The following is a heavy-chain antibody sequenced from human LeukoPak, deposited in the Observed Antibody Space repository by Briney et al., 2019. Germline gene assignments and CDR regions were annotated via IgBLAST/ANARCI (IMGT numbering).Heavy chain of an antibody. CDR3: AREGGPYRPLDY. V-gene: IGHV4-4*02. CDR1: GGSVSSTNW. J-gene: IGHJ4*02. Sequence: SGTLSLTCAVSGGSVSSTNWWTWFRQPPGKGLEWIGEVHLDGRTNYNPSLTGRLTMSVDLYENHISLKLTSVTAADTAVYYCAREGGPYRPLDYSGQGTLVTVSS. CDR2: VHLDGRT.